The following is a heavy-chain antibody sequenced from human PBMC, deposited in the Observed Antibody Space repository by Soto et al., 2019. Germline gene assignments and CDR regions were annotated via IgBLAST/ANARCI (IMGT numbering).Heavy chain of an antibody. V-gene: IGHV1-69*06. CDR3: ARAGDSSSWDFEY. Sequence: QVQLVQSGAEVKKPGSSVKVSCKASGGTFSSYAISWVRQAPGQGLEWMGGIIPIFGTANYAQKFQGRVNIPAGIFTRKAFMEVSSPRSEDPAVYYCARAGDSSSWDFEYWGQGTLVTVSS. D-gene: IGHD6-13*01. CDR2: IIPIFGTA. J-gene: IGHJ4*02. CDR1: GGTFSSYA.